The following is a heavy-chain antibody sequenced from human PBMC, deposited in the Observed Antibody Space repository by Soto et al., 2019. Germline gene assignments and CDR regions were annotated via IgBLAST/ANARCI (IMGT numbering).Heavy chain of an antibody. CDR2: IYYSGST. Sequence: SETLSLTCTVSGGSISSGGYYWSWIRQHPGKGLEWIGYIYYSGSTYYNPSLKSRVTISVDTSKNQFSLKLSSVTAADTAVYYCARAQYSSSSYSFDPWGQGTRVTVSS. J-gene: IGHJ5*02. D-gene: IGHD6-6*01. CDR3: ARAQYSSSSYSFDP. CDR1: GGSISSGGYY. V-gene: IGHV4-31*03.